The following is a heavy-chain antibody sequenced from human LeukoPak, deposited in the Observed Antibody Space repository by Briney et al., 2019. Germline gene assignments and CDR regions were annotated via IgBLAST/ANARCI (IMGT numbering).Heavy chain of an antibody. CDR1: GYSISSGYY. D-gene: IGHD3/OR15-3a*01. CDR2: IYHSGST. J-gene: IGHJ6*03. V-gene: IGHV4-38-2*02. Sequence: SETLSLTCTVSGYSISSGYYWGWIRQPPGKGLEWIGSIYHSGSTYYNPSLKSRVTISVDTSKNQFSLKLTSVTAADTAVYYCAREEEAWTYYYYLDVWGTGTTVTISS. CDR3: AREEEAWTYYYYLDV.